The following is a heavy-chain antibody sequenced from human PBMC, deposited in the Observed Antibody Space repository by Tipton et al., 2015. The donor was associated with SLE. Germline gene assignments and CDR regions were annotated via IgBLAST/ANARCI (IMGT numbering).Heavy chain of an antibody. Sequence: QSGPEVKKPGASVKVSCKASGYTFTSYGISWVRQAPGQGLEWMGWISACNGNTNYAQKLQGRVTMTTDTSTSTAYMELRSLRAEDTAVYYCARDSGLMSLYYYGMDVWGQGTTVTVSS. V-gene: IGHV1-18*01. D-gene: IGHD3-10*01. J-gene: IGHJ6*02. CDR3: ARDSGLMSLYYYGMDV. CDR1: GYTFTSYG. CDR2: ISACNGNT.